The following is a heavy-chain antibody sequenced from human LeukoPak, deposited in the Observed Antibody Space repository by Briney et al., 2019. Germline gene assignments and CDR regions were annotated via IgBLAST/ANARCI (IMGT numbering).Heavy chain of an antibody. V-gene: IGHV3-48*02. Sequence: GSLRLSCAASGFTFSTYNMNWVRQAPGKGLEWVSYISSSSSIIYYADSVKGRFTISRDNAKNSLYLQMNSLRDEDTAVYYCARWFGTGRGFFDYWGQGILVTVSS. CDR1: GFTFSTYN. D-gene: IGHD2-15*01. J-gene: IGHJ4*02. CDR2: ISSSSSII. CDR3: ARWFGTGRGFFDY.